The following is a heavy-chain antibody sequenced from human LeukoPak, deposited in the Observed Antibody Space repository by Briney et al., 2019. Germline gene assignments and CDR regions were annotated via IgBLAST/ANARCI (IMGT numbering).Heavy chain of an antibody. Sequence: PSETLSLTCTVSGDSLSSGSYYWGWIRQSPGKGLEWIGSGHFAGSTYYNTSLMSRLTISLDMSKNQFSLRLTSVTAADTAVYYCVRGQWLTSAYFDFWDQGTVVTVSS. CDR1: GDSLSSGSYY. J-gene: IGHJ4*02. CDR3: VRGQWLTSAYFDF. V-gene: IGHV4-39*07. D-gene: IGHD6-19*01. CDR2: GHFAGST.